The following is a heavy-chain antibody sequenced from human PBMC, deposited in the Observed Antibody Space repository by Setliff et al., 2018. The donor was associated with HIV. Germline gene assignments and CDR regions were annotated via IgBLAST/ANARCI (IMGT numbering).Heavy chain of an antibody. CDR1: GASIGRRSDC. CDR2: FYYSWNT. J-gene: IGHJ1*01. Sequence: PSETLSLTCTVSGASIGRRSDCWGWIRQPPGKGLEWIGSFYYSWNTYYNPSLKSRVTISVDTSKNQFSLKLTSVTAADTAMYYCARHYGAVKSVVTVVAKYFPHWGQGTLVTVSS. CDR3: ARHYGAVKSVVTVVAKYFPH. V-gene: IGHV4-39*01. D-gene: IGHD2-21*02.